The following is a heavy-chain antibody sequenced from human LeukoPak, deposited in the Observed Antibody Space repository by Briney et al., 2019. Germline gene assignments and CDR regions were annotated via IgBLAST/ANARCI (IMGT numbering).Heavy chain of an antibody. Sequence: ASVKVSCKASGYTFTGHYMHWVRQAPGQGLEWMGWINPNSGGTNYAQKFQGRVTMTRDTSISTAYMELSRLRSDDTAVYYCALFRNDYYYYMDVWGKGTTVTVSS. CDR1: GYTFTGHY. J-gene: IGHJ6*03. CDR2: INPNSGGT. D-gene: IGHD1-14*01. V-gene: IGHV1-2*02. CDR3: ALFRNDYYYYMDV.